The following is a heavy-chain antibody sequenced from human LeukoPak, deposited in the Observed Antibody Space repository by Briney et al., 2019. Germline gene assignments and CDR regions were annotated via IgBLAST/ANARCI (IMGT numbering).Heavy chain of an antibody. D-gene: IGHD2-2*01. CDR3: ARDFIRYYSSTSCNAFDI. Sequence: GGYLRLYCAASGFTFSSYAMSWVRQAPGKGLEWVSAISSSSSTIYYADSVKGRFTISRDNAKNSLYLQMNSLRAEDTAVYYCARDFIRYYSSTSCNAFDIWGQGTMVTVPS. V-gene: IGHV3-48*01. J-gene: IGHJ3*02. CDR1: GFTFSSYA. CDR2: ISSSSSTI.